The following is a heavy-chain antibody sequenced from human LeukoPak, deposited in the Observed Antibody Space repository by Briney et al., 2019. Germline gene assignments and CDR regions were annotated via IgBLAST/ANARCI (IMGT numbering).Heavy chain of an antibody. CDR1: GGSISSSNYY. J-gene: IGHJ4*02. Sequence: PSETLSLTCTVSGGSISSSNYYWGWIRQPPGKGLEWIGSIYYDGSTYYNPSLKSRVTISVDTSKNQFSLKLSSVTAADTAVYYCARGYRIGLYSSRIPYYWGQGTLVTVSS. CDR2: IYYDGST. V-gene: IGHV4-39*07. D-gene: IGHD6-13*01. CDR3: ARGYRIGLYSSRIPYY.